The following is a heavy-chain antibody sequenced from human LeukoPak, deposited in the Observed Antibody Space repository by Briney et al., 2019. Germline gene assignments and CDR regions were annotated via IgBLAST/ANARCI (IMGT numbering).Heavy chain of an antibody. CDR3: ARDERQDAFDI. V-gene: IGHV4-59*12. CDR2: IYYSGST. CDR1: GGSISSYY. J-gene: IGHJ3*02. Sequence: SETLSLTCTVSGGSISSYYWSWIRQPPGKGLEWIGYIYYSGSTYYNPSLKSRVTISVDTSKNQFSLKLSFVTAADTAVYYCARDERQDAFDIWGQGTMVTVSS.